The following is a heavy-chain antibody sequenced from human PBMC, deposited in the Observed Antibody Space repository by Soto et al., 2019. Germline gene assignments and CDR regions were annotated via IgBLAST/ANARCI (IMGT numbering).Heavy chain of an antibody. V-gene: IGHV1-69*13. CDR1: GGTFSSYA. J-gene: IGHJ4*02. D-gene: IGHD3-10*01. CDR3: ASLRPVRGYYFDY. Sequence: SVKVSCKASGGTFSSYAISWVRQAPGQGLEWMGGIIPIFGTANYAQKFQGRVTITADESTSTAYMELSSLRSEDTAVYYCASLRPVRGYYFDYWGQGTLVTVSS. CDR2: IIPIFGTA.